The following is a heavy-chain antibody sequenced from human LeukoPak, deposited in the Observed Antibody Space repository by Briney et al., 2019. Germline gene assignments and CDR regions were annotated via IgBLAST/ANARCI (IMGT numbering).Heavy chain of an antibody. CDR3: ARLPRSGYYDY. CDR1: GGSFSGYY. J-gene: IGHJ4*02. Sequence: PSETLSLTCAVYGGSFSGYYWSWIRQPPGKGLEWIGEINHSGSTNYNPTLKIRVNISVDTSKNQFSLQLSAVTAADTAVYYCARLPRSGYYDYWGQGTLVTVSS. D-gene: IGHD3-22*01. V-gene: IGHV4-34*01. CDR2: INHSGST.